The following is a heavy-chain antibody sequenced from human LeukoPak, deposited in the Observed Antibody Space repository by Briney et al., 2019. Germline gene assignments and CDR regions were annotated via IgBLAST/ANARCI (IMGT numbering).Heavy chain of an antibody. CDR1: GFTFSTYA. Sequence: GGSLRLSCAASGFTFSTYAMTWVRQAPGKGLEWVSLISGTGGSTYYADSVKGRFTISRDNSKNTLYLQMNSLRAEDTAVYYCAKDYEPLVGVHRWGDWFDPWGQGTLVTVSP. CDR3: AKDYEPLVGVHRWGDWFDP. D-gene: IGHD1-26*01. CDR2: ISGTGGST. J-gene: IGHJ5*02. V-gene: IGHV3-23*01.